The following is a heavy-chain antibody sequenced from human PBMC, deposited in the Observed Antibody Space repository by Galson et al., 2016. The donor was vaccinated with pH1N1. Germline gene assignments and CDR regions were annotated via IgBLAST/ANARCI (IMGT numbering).Heavy chain of an antibody. V-gene: IGHV3-7*01. CDR2: MNQDGNKK. Sequence: SLRLSCAASGFTLSSYWMSWVRQAPGKGLEWVANMNQDGNKKYYVDSVKGRFIISRDYSKNSLYLQMNSLRAEDTALYYCVRAPGSSPSYWGQGTLVTVSS. D-gene: IGHD6-13*01. CDR3: VRAPGSSPSY. J-gene: IGHJ4*02. CDR1: GFTLSSYW.